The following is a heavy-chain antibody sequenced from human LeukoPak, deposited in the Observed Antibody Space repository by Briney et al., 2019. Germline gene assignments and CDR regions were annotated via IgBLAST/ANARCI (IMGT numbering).Heavy chain of an antibody. CDR2: MNSNSGNT. D-gene: IGHD2-15*01. J-gene: IGHJ4*02. CDR3: ARDTISSGGSRQFDY. Sequence: ASVKVSCKASGYTFTSYDINWVRQAPGQGLEWMGWMNSNSGNTGYAQKFQGRVTITRNTSRSTAYMELSSLRSEDTAVYYCARDTISSGGSRQFDYWGQGTLVTVSS. V-gene: IGHV1-8*03. CDR1: GYTFTSYD.